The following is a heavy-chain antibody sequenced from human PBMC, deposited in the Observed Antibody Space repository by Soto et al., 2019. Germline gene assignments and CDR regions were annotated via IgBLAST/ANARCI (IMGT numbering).Heavy chain of an antibody. CDR3: ARGKGETHYYYMDV. V-gene: IGHV1-2*04. CDR2: INPNSGGT. D-gene: IGHD2-21*01. J-gene: IGHJ6*03. CDR1: GYTFTGYY. Sequence: ASVKVSCKASGYTFTGYYMHWVRQAPGQGLEWMGWINPNSGGTNYAQKFQGWVTMTRDTSISTAYMELSRLRSDDTAVYYCARGKGETHYYYMDVWGKGTTVTVSS.